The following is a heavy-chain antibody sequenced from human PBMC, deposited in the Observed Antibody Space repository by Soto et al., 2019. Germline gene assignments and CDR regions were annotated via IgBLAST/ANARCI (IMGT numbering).Heavy chain of an antibody. CDR1: GFSFYLYW. D-gene: IGHD3-10*01. CDR3: ADSWLPTSY. CDR2: ISPDGRTT. V-gene: IGHV3-74*01. Sequence: GGCTRLSSAASGFSFYLYWMHWVRQAPGKGLVWASRISPDGRTTTYADSVKGRFTISRDNAKGTLYLQMNSLTVEDGAVYYCADSWLPTSYWGPGTLVTVSS. J-gene: IGHJ4*02.